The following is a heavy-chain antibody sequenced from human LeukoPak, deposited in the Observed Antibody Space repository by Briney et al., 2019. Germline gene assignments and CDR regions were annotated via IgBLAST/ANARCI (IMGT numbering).Heavy chain of an antibody. CDR2: INHSGSS. D-gene: IGHD6-13*01. CDR3: ARALIAAAFYGMDV. J-gene: IGHJ6*04. Sequence: NPSETLSLTCAVYGGSFSGYYWSWIRQPPGKGLEWLGEINHSGSSNYNPSLKSRVTISVDTSKNQFSLKLSSVTAADTAVYYCARALIAAAFYGMDVWGKGTTVTVSS. CDR1: GGSFSGYY. V-gene: IGHV4-34*01.